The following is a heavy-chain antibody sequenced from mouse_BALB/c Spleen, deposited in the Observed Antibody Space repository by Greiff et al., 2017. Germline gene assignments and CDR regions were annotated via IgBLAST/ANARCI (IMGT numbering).Heavy chain of an antibody. D-gene: IGHD1-1*01. CDR1: GYTFTSYT. Sequence: VQLQQSGAELARPGASVKMSCKASGYTFTSYTMHWVKQRPGQGLEWIGYINPSSGYTNYNQKFKDKATLTADKSSSTAYMQLSSLTSEDSAVYYCAREGLRGFFAYWGQGTLVTVSA. CDR3: AREGLRGFFAY. CDR2: INPSSGYT. J-gene: IGHJ3*01. V-gene: IGHV1-4*01.